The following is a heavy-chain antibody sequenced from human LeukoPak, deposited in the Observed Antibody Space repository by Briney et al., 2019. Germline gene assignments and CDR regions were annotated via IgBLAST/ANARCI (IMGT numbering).Heavy chain of an antibody. D-gene: IGHD3-9*01. CDR1: GFTFSNAW. J-gene: IGHJ4*02. CDR3: TTFIQGGTDSSLKPSDYDILTGHDY. Sequence: GGSLRLSCAASGFTFSNAWMSWVRQAPGKGLEWVGRIKSKTDGGTTDYAAPVKGRFTISRDDSKNTLYLQMNSLKTEDTAVYYCTTFIQGGTDSSLKPSDYDILTGHDYWGQGTLVTVSS. CDR2: IKSKTDGGTT. V-gene: IGHV3-15*01.